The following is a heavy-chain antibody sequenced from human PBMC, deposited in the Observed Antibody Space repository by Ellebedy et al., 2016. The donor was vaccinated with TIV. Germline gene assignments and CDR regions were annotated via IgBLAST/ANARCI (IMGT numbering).Heavy chain of an antibody. V-gene: IGHV1-69*13. CDR2: IIPIFGTA. CDR3: AREEKMAKFDY. J-gene: IGHJ4*02. Sequence: SVKVSXXASGGTFSSYAISWVRQAPGQGLEWMGGIIPIFGTANYAQKFQGRVTITADESTSTAYMELSSLRSEDTAVYYCAREEKMAKFDYWGQGTLVTVSS. CDR1: GGTFSSYA. D-gene: IGHD5-24*01.